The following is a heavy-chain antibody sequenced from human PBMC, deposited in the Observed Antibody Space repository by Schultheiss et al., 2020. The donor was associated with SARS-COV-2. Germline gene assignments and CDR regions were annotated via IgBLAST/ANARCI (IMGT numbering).Heavy chain of an antibody. J-gene: IGHJ6*02. CDR1: GGSISSYY. V-gene: IGHV4-59*01. CDR3: ARSHRASSYGMDV. D-gene: IGHD6-6*01. CDR2: IYYRGNT. Sequence: SETLSLTCTVSGGSISSYYWSWIRQPPGKGLEWIGYIYYRGNTDYNPSFKSRVTMSLDTSKNQLSLRLYSVTAADTAVYYCARSHRASSYGMDVWGQGTTVTVSS.